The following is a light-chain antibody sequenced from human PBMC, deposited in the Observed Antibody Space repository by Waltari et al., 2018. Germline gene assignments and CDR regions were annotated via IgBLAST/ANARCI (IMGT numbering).Light chain of an antibody. CDR2: GAS. Sequence: EIVMTQSPATLSVSPGERATLSCRASQSVSSNLAWYQQKPGQAPRLLIYGASTRATGIPARFSGSGSGTEFTLTISSLQSEDFAVYYCQQYNNWPPVWTFGQGTKVE. CDR1: QSVSSN. CDR3: QQYNNWPPVWT. J-gene: IGKJ1*01. V-gene: IGKV3-15*01.